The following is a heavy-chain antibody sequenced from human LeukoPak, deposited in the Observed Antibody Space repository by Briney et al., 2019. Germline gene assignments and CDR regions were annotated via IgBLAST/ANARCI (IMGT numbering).Heavy chain of an antibody. CDR1: GFTFSSYA. V-gene: IGHV3-30*04. CDR3: ARDRNPYYDILTGPSGGP. D-gene: IGHD3-9*01. CDR2: ISYDGSNK. Sequence: QPGGSLRLSCAASGFTFSSYAMHWVRQAPGKGLEWVAVISYDGSNKYYADSVKGRFTISRDNSKSTLYLQMNSLRAEDTAVYYCARDRNPYYDILTGPSGGPWGQGTLVTVSS. J-gene: IGHJ5*02.